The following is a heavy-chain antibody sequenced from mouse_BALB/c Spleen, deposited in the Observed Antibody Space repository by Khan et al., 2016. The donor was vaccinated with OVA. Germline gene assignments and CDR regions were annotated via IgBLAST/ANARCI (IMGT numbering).Heavy chain of an antibody. CDR3: ARRNYFGYTFAY. Sequence: QVQLQQSGAELARPGASVKLSCKASGYTFTDYSINWVKQRTGQGLEWIGEISPGSGDTYYNERFKGKATLTAVKSSRTAYMPLSSLPFSAPAVFCCARRNYFGYTFAYWGQGTLVTVSA. CDR2: ISPGSGDT. V-gene: IGHV1-77*01. D-gene: IGHD1-2*01. J-gene: IGHJ3*01. CDR1: GYTFTDYS.